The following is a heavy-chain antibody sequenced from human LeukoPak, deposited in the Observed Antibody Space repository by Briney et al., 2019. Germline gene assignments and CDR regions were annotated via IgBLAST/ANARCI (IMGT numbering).Heavy chain of an antibody. V-gene: IGHV4-59*01. CDR3: ARALKDIVVVPAAMRGSGYYYYYMDV. CDR2: IYYSGST. CDR1: GGSISSYY. Sequence: PSETLSLTCTVSGGSISSYYWTWIRQPPGKGLEWIGYIYYSGSTNYNPSLKSRVTISVDTSKNQFSLKLTSVTAADTAVYYCARALKDIVVVPAAMRGSGYYYYYMDVWGKGTTVTISS. J-gene: IGHJ6*03. D-gene: IGHD2-2*01.